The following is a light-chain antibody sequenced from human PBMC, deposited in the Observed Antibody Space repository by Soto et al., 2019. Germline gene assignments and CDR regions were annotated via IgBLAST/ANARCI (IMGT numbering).Light chain of an antibody. CDR3: QLYYVDFYL. V-gene: IGLV7-43*01. CDR1: TGAVTSGHH. CDR2: GAT. Sequence: QAVVTQEPSLTVSPGGTVTLTCASSTGAVTSGHHPNWFQQKPGQAPRALIYGATKKHSWTPARFSGSLLGGKAALTLSAVQPEDEAEYYCQLYYVDFYLFGPGTKVTVL. J-gene: IGLJ1*01.